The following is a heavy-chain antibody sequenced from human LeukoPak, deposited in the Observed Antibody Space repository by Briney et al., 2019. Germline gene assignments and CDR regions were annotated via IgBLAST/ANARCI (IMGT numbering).Heavy chain of an antibody. CDR3: AREGRGFGVVIETEDY. Sequence: ASGTVSCTASGYTFTSYGISWVRQAHGQGLEWMGWISAYNSNTNYAQKLQGRVTMTTDTSTSTAYMELRSLRSDDTAVYYCAREGRGFGVVIETEDYWGQGTLVTVSS. CDR2: ISAYNSNT. D-gene: IGHD3-3*01. J-gene: IGHJ4*02. V-gene: IGHV1-18*01. CDR1: GYTFTSYG.